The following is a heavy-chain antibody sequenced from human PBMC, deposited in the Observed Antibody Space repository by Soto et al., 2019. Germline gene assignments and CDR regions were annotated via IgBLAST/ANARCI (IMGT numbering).Heavy chain of an antibody. V-gene: IGHV2-5*01. Sequence: QITLKEFGPTLVKPTQTLTLTCTFSGFSLTTSGLDVGWIRQPPGKALEWLALISWNDHKRYSPSLKSRLTIAKDTSKNQVVLKMTNMDPVDTATYYCARTGAYWGQGILVTVSS. CDR3: ARTGAY. D-gene: IGHD1-26*01. CDR2: ISWNDHK. CDR1: GFSLTTSGLD. J-gene: IGHJ4*02.